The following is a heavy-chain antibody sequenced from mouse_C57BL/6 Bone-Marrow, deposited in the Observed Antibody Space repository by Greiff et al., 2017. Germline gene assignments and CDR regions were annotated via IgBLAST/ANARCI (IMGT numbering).Heavy chain of an antibody. CDR2: IHPNSGST. Sequence: QVQLQQPGAELVKPGASVKLSCKASGYTFTSYWMHWVKQRPGQGLEWIGMIHPNSGSTNYNEKFKSKATLTVDKSSSTAYMQLSSLTSEDSAVYYCARWSSNYPAWFAYWGQGTLVTVSA. CDR3: ARWSSNYPAWFAY. V-gene: IGHV1-64*01. J-gene: IGHJ3*01. D-gene: IGHD2-5*01. CDR1: GYTFTSYW.